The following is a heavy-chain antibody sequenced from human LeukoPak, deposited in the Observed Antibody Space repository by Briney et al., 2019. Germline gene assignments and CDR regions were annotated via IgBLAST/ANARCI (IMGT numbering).Heavy chain of an antibody. CDR1: GYTFTSYG. Sequence: ASVKVSCKASGYTFTSYGISWVRQAPGQGLEWMGWINPNSGGTNYAQKFQGRVTMTRDTSISTAYMELSRLRSDDTAVYYCARDQGWEWLPSGYFDYWGQGTLVTVSS. V-gene: IGHV1-2*02. CDR2: INPNSGGT. CDR3: ARDQGWEWLPSGYFDY. J-gene: IGHJ4*02. D-gene: IGHD3-3*01.